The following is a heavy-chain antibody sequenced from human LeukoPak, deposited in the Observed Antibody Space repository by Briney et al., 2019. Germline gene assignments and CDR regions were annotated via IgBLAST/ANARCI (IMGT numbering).Heavy chain of an antibody. J-gene: IGHJ4*02. CDR2: IKSTVDGGTT. V-gene: IGHV3-15*07. Sequence: GGSLRLSCAASDFTFNKDWMNWVRQAPGKGLEWVGRIKSTVDGGTTDYAAPVKGRFSISRDDSKSMMYLQMNSLKTEDTAVYYCITPLPYSAQGGQGTLVTVSS. D-gene: IGHD2-21*01. CDR1: DFTFNKDW. CDR3: ITPLPYSAQ.